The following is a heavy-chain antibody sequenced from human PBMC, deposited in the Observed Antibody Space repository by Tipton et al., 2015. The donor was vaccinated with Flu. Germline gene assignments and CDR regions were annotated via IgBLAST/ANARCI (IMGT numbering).Heavy chain of an antibody. J-gene: IGHJ6*02. CDR1: GYTLTGYY. CDR3: ARVRVRPDPYYYGMDV. Sequence: QVQLVQSGAEVKKPGASVKVSCKASGYTLTGYYMHWVRQAPGQGLEWMGWINPNSGGTNYAQKFQGRVTMTRDTSISTAYMELSRLRSDETAVYYCARVRVRPDPYYYGMDVWGQGTTVTVSS. CDR2: INPNSGGT. V-gene: IGHV1-2*02. D-gene: IGHD4/OR15-4a*01.